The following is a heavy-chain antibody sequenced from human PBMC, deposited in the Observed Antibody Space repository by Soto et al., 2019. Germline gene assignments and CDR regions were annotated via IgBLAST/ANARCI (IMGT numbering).Heavy chain of an antibody. D-gene: IGHD4-4*01. V-gene: IGHV3-11*01. CDR3: ARTVTTYYYYAMDV. CDR1: GFTFRDYY. CDR2: SSSSGSTI. Sequence: LRLSCAASGFTFRDYYMSWIRQAPGKGLELVSYSSSSGSTIYYVDSVKGRFIVSRDNAKNSLYLQMNSLRAEDTAVYYCARTVTTYYYYAMDVWGQGTTVTVSS. J-gene: IGHJ6*02.